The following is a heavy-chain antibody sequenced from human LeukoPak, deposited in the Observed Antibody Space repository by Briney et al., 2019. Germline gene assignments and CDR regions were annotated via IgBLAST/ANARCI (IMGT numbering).Heavy chain of an antibody. D-gene: IGHD1-1*01. CDR3: AKDVGRLERNPDY. J-gene: IGHJ4*02. Sequence: ASVKVSCKASGGTFSKYTISWVRQSPGQGLEWMGGITPLFDTPNYAQKFQGRVTITADESASTAYMELSSLRSEDTAVYYCAKDVGRLERNPDYWGQGTLVTVSS. CDR2: ITPLFDTP. CDR1: GGTFSKYT. V-gene: IGHV1-69*13.